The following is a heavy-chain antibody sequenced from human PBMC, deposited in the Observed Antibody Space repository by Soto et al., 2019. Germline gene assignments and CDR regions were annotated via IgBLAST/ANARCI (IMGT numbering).Heavy chain of an antibody. CDR1: GFTFSSYA. D-gene: IGHD2-15*01. Sequence: ALRLSCAASGFTFSSYAISCGRQAAVNGVEWVSSIGGSGGRTYYADSVKGRYTISRDKSKNTPYLQRNSLIADDTAVDYCAKQGLPLPNRFDLCVQGTLVTVSS. CDR2: IGGSGGRT. V-gene: IGHV3-23*01. CDR3: AKQGLPLPNRFDL. J-gene: IGHJ5*02.